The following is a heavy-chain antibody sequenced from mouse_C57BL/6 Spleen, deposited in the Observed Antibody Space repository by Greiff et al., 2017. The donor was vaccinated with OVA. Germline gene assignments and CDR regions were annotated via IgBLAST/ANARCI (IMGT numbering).Heavy chain of an antibody. D-gene: IGHD1-1*01. CDR2: ISSGGSYT. J-gene: IGHJ2*01. V-gene: IGHV5-6*01. Sequence: EVQLVESGGDLVKPGGSLKLSCAASGFTFSSYGMSWVRQTPDKRLEWVATISSGGSYTYYPDRVKGRFSISRDNANSTLCLQMSSLKSEDTAMYYCARHAGTTVVSYFDYWGQGTTLTVSS. CDR1: GFTFSSYG. CDR3: ARHAGTTVVSYFDY.